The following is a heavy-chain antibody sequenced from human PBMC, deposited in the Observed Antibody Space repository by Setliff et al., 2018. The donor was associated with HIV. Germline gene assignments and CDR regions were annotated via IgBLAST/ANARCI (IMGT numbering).Heavy chain of an antibody. Sequence: ASVKVSCKASGYTFITYYMHWVRQAPGQGLEWMGIINPSGGSTNYAQKFQGRVTMTRDTSTSTVYMELSSLRSEDTAVYYCARRGVGTSDAFDLWGQGTMVTVSS. V-gene: IGHV1-46*01. D-gene: IGHD2-8*01. CDR2: INPSGGST. J-gene: IGHJ3*01. CDR1: GYTFITYY. CDR3: ARRGVGTSDAFDL.